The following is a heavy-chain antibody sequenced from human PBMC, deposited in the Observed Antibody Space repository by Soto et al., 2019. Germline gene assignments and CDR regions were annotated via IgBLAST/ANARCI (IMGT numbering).Heavy chain of an antibody. J-gene: IGHJ4*02. Sequence: SETLSLTCTVSGGSISSGDYYWSWIRQPPGKGLEWIGYIYYSGSTYYNPSLKSRVTISLDKSENQFSLKVTSLTAADTAVYYCASRDPGTSVDYWGQGTLVTVSS. CDR1: GGSISSGDYY. CDR3: ASRDPGTSVDY. V-gene: IGHV4-30-4*01. CDR2: IYYSGST. D-gene: IGHD1-7*01.